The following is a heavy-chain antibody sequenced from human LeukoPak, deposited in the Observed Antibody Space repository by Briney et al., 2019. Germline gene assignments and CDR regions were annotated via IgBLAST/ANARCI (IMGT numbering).Heavy chain of an antibody. CDR3: ARDSPTGHYFDY. J-gene: IGHJ4*02. V-gene: IGHV1-69*04. D-gene: IGHD4-11*01. CDR1: GGTFSSYA. CDR2: IIPILGIA. Sequence: SVKVSCKASGGTFSSYAISWVRQAPGQGLEWMGRIIPILGIANYAQKFQGRVTITADKSTSTAYMELSSLRSEDTAVYYCARDSPTGHYFDYWGQGTLVTVSS.